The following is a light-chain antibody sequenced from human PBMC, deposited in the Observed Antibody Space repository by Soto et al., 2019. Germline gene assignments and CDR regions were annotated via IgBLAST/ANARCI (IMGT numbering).Light chain of an antibody. J-gene: IGKJ1*01. CDR3: QQYGSSRT. CDR2: GAS. Sequence: EIVLTQSPGTLSLSPGERDTLSCRASQSVTSSYLAWYQQKPGQAPRLLIYGASSRATGIPDRFSGSGSGTDFTLTISRLEPEDFALYYCQQYGSSRTFGPGTKVEIK. CDR1: QSVTSSY. V-gene: IGKV3-20*01.